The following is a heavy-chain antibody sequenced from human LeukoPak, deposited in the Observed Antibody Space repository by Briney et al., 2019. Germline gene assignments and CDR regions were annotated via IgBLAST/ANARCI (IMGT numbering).Heavy chain of an antibody. CDR2: IYYSGST. V-gene: IGHV4-39*07. CDR3: ARVFSSWYNYFDY. CDR1: GGSISSSSYY. Sequence: SETLSLTCTVSGGSISSSSYYWGWIHQPPGKGLEWIGSIYYSGSTYYNPSLKSRVTISVDTSKNQFSLKLSSVTAADTAVYYCARVFSSWYNYFDYWGQGTLVTVSS. J-gene: IGHJ4*02. D-gene: IGHD6-13*01.